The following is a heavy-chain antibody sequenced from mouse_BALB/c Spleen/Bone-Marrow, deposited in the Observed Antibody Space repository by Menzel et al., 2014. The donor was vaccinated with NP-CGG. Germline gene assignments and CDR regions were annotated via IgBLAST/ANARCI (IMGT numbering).Heavy chain of an antibody. Sequence: QVQLQQSGPELVKPGASVKMSCKASGYTFTSYYIHWVKQRPGQGLEWIGWIYPGDGSTKYNEKFKGKTTLTADKPSSTAYMLLSSLTSEDSAIYFCARKENWAYAMDYWGQGTSVTVSS. CDR2: IYPGDGST. J-gene: IGHJ4*01. D-gene: IGHD4-1*01. CDR3: ARKENWAYAMDY. CDR1: GYTFTSYY. V-gene: IGHV1S56*01.